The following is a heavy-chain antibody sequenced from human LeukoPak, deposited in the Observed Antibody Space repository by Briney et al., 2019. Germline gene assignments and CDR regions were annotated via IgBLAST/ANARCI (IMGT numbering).Heavy chain of an antibody. CDR2: IRCDGSNK. CDR3: AKDTGWGPHSTFAY. Sequence: GGSLRLSCAASGFTFSSYGMHWVRLAPGKGLEWVAFIRCDGSNKYYADSVKGRFTISRDNSKNTLYLQMNSLRAEDTAVYYCAKDTGWGPHSTFAYWGQGTLVTVSS. V-gene: IGHV3-30*02. D-gene: IGHD2-8*02. CDR1: GFTFSSYG. J-gene: IGHJ4*02.